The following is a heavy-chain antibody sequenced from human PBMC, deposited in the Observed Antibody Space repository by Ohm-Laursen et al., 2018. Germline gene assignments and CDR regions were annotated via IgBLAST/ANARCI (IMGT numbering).Heavy chain of an antibody. Sequence: GSLRLSCAASGFTFSSYAMSWVRQAPGKGLEWVSYISSSGSTIYYADSVKGRFTISRDNAKNSLYLQMDSLRAEDTAVYYCARGNDYDFWSGYYLLPFDYWGQGTLVTVSS. D-gene: IGHD3-3*01. CDR3: ARGNDYDFWSGYYLLPFDY. CDR1: GFTFSSYA. J-gene: IGHJ4*02. CDR2: ISSSGSTI. V-gene: IGHV3-48*03.